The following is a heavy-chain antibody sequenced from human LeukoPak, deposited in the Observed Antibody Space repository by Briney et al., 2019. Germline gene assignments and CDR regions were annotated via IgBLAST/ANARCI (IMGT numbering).Heavy chain of an antibody. D-gene: IGHD1-20*01. CDR3: ARLLYNWNDPRLDY. J-gene: IGHJ4*02. CDR1: GFTFDDSV. V-gene: IGHV3-74*01. CDR2: INSDGSST. Sequence: HTGGSLRLSCAASGFTFDDSVMSWVRQAPGKGLEWVSRINSDGSSTSYADSVKGRFTISRDNAKNTLYLQMNSLRAEDTAVYYCARLLYNWNDPRLDYWGQGTLVTVSS.